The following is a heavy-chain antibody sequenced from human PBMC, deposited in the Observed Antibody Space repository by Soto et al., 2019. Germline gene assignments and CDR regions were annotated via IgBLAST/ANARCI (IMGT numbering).Heavy chain of an antibody. J-gene: IGHJ4*02. CDR2: ISGSGGST. CDR3: AKVERAVTASSHFDY. D-gene: IGHD2-21*02. Sequence: QPGGSLRLSCAASGFTFSSYAMNWVRQAPGMGLEWVSTISGSGGSTYYADSVKGRFTISRDNSKNTLYLQMNGLRAEDTAVYYCAKVERAVTASSHFDYWGQGTLVTVSS. CDR1: GFTFSSYA. V-gene: IGHV3-23*01.